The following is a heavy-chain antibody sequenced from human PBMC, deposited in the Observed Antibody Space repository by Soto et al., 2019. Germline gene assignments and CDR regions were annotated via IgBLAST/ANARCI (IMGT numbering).Heavy chain of an antibody. D-gene: IGHD2-2*01. CDR1: GFTFSSYS. Sequence: GGSLRLSCAASGFTFSSYSMNWVRQAPGKGLEWVSYISSSSSTIYYADSVKGRFTISRDNAKNSLYLQMNSLRDEDTAVYYCGRDRCSSTSCYAGYYYYGMDVWGQGTTVTVSS. J-gene: IGHJ6*02. V-gene: IGHV3-48*02. CDR2: ISSSSSTI. CDR3: GRDRCSSTSCYAGYYYYGMDV.